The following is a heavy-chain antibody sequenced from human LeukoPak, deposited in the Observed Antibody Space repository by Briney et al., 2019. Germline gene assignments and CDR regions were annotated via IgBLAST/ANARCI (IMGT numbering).Heavy chain of an antibody. CDR1: GFTFSNSW. Sequence: GGSLRLSCVASGFTFSNSWMTWVRQTPGKGLERVANIKKDGSETYYVESVRGRFTISRDNAKNSLYLQMNSLRAEDTAVYYCARDQGDGYYDFWSGYYPPSFDYWGQGTLVTVSS. V-gene: IGHV3-7*01. CDR2: IKKDGSET. CDR3: ARDQGDGYYDFWSGYYPPSFDY. J-gene: IGHJ4*02. D-gene: IGHD3-3*01.